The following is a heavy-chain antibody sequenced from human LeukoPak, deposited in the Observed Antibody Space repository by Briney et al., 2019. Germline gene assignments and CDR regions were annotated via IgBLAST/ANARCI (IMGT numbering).Heavy chain of an antibody. Sequence: GGSLRLSCAASGFTFRSYGMHWVRQAPGKGLEWVAVISFDGSNKNYADSVKGRFTISRDTSKNTLYLQMNSLRPEDTAVYYCAKNSGTYDSSGLDYWGQGTLVTVSS. CDR3: AKNSGTYDSSGLDY. CDR1: GFTFRSYG. CDR2: ISFDGSNK. D-gene: IGHD3-22*01. J-gene: IGHJ4*02. V-gene: IGHV3-30*18.